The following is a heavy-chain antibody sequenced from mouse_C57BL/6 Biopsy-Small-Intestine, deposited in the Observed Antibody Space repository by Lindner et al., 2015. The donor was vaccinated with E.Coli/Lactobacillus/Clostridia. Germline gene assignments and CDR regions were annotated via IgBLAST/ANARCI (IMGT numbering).Heavy chain of an antibody. V-gene: IGHV1-20*01. D-gene: IGHD2-1*01. J-gene: IGHJ4*01. CDR2: IPYNGDT. Sequence: LQESGPELVKPGASVKISCKTSGYSFTAYFMNWVKQSHGKSLEWIGRIPYNGDTFYNQKFKGKATLTVDKSSNTAHMELRSLTSEDSAVYYCARSGNYVRSAMDYWGQGTSAPSPQ. CDR1: GYSFTAYF. CDR3: ARSGNYVRSAMDY.